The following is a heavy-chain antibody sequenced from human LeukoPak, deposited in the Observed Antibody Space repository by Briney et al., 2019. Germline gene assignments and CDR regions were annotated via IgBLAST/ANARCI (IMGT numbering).Heavy chain of an antibody. CDR2: IYYSGST. CDR3: AREATYYDFWSGYSPRGYFDY. J-gene: IGHJ4*02. V-gene: IGHV4-39*01. CDR1: GGSISSSSYY. D-gene: IGHD3-3*01. Sequence: SETLSLTCTVSGGSISSSSYYWGWIRQPPGKGLEWIGSIYYSGSTYYNPSLKSRVTISVDTSKNQFSLKLSSVTAADTAVYYCAREATYYDFWSGYSPRGYFDYWGQGTLVTVSS.